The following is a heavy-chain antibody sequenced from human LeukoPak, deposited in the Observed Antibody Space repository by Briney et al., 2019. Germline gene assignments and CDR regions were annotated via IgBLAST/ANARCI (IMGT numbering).Heavy chain of an antibody. CDR1: GFTFSSYA. Sequence: AGGSLRLSCAASGFTFSSYAMSWVRQAPGKGLEWVSAISGSGGSTYYADSVKGRFTISRDNSKNTLYLQMNSLRAEDTAVYYCAACGDYVDSGFDYWGQGTLVTVSS. V-gene: IGHV3-23*01. D-gene: IGHD4-17*01. CDR3: AACGDYVDSGFDY. CDR2: ISGSGGST. J-gene: IGHJ4*02.